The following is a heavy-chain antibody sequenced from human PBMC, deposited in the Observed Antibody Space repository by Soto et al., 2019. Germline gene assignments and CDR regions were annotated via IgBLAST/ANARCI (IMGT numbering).Heavy chain of an antibody. D-gene: IGHD6-6*01. CDR3: AKVFSYSSSSFRYYYGLDV. V-gene: IGHV3-30*18. J-gene: IGHJ6*02. CDR2: ISYDGSDR. CDR1: GFTFSTYG. Sequence: HPGGSLRLSCAVSGFTFSTYGMHWVRQAPGKGLDWVAVISYDGSDRNYADSVKGRFTISRDNSKNTLYLQMNSLRGEDTAVYYSAKVFSYSSSSFRYYYGLDVWGQGTTVTVSS.